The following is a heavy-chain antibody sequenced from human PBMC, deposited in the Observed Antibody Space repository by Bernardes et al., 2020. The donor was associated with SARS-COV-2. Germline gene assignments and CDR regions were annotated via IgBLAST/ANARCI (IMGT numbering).Heavy chain of an antibody. CDR3: ARTDYSGSYGY. Sequence: GSLRLSCAASGFTFSSYSMNWVRQAPGKGLEWVSYISSSSSTIYYADSVKGRFTISRDNAKNSLYLQMNSLRAEDTAVYYCARTDYSGSYGYWGQGTLVTVSS. J-gene: IGHJ4*02. D-gene: IGHD1-26*01. CDR2: ISSSSSTI. CDR1: GFTFSSYS. V-gene: IGHV3-48*01.